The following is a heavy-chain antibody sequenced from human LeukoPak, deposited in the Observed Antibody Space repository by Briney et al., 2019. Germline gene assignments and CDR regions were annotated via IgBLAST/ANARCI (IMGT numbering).Heavy chain of an antibody. D-gene: IGHD2-2*01. CDR3: TTVYCSSTSCAMSGNY. V-gene: IGHV3-15*01. J-gene: IGHJ4*02. CDR1: GFTFTNAW. CDR2: IKSKTEGDTA. Sequence: PGGSLRLSCAASGFTFTNAWMSWVRQAPGKGLEWVGRIKSKTEGDTADYAAPVKGRFTISRDDSKNTLYLHMNSLKTEDTAVYYCTTVYCSSTSCAMSGNYWGQGTLVTVSS.